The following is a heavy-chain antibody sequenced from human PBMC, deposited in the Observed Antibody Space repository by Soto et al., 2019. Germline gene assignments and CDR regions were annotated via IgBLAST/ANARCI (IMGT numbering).Heavy chain of an antibody. Sequence: EVQLLESGGGLVQPGGSLRLSCAASGFTFGSYAMGWVRQAPGKGLEWVSAITGNSGATNYAGSVKGRFTISRDNSKDTLYLQMNSLRAEDTALYYCAKGAYSAVCRWFDPWGQGTLVTVSS. J-gene: IGHJ5*02. V-gene: IGHV3-23*01. D-gene: IGHD6-13*01. CDR2: ITGNSGAT. CDR1: GFTFGSYA. CDR3: AKGAYSAVCRWFDP.